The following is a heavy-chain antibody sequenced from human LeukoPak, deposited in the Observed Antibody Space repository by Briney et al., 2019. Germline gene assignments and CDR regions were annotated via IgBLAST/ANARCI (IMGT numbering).Heavy chain of an antibody. CDR1: GGSLSGYY. CDR3: ARRLITFGGVIGTPLDAFDI. V-gene: IGHV4-34*01. D-gene: IGHD3-16*02. CDR2: IYYSGST. Sequence: PSETLSLTCGVNGGSLSGYYWSWIRQPPGKGLEWIGSIYYSGSTYYNPSLKSRVTISVDTSKNQFSLKLSSVTAADTAVYYCARRLITFGGVIGTPLDAFDIWGQGTMVTVSP. J-gene: IGHJ3*02.